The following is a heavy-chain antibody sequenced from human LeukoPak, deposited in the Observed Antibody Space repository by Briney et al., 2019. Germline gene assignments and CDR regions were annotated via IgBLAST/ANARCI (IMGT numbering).Heavy chain of an antibody. J-gene: IGHJ4*02. V-gene: IGHV1-24*01. CDR3: ATDGKQLVRRFDY. CDR1: GYTLTELS. D-gene: IGHD6-13*01. CDR2: FDPEDGET. Sequence: ASVKVSGKVSGYTLTELSMHWVRQAPGKGLEWMGGFDPEDGETIYAQKFQGRVTMTEDTSTDTAYMELSSLRSEDTAVYYCATDGKQLVRRFDYWGQGTLVTVSS.